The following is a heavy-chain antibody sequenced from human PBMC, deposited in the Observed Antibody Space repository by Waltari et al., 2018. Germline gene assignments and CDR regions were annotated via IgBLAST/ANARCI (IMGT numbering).Heavy chain of an antibody. V-gene: IGHV4-39*01. J-gene: IGHJ6*02. CDR1: GGSISSSSYY. D-gene: IGHD4-17*01. CDR3: ARLNGDYDYYYGMDV. Sequence: QLQLQESGPGLVKPSETLSLTCTVSGGSISSSSYYWGWIRQPPGKGLEWIGSIYYSGSTYYNPSRKSRVTISVDTSKNQFSLKLSSVTAADTAVYYCARLNGDYDYYYGMDVWGQGTTVTVSS. CDR2: IYYSGST.